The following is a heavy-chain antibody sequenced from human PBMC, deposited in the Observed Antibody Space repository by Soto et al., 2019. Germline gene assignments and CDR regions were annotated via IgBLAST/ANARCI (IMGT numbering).Heavy chain of an antibody. D-gene: IGHD4-17*01. J-gene: IGHJ6*02. CDR2: IYHSETT. V-gene: IGHV4-38-2*01. CDR3: ARAFYGGYAAYYYGMDV. Sequence: TSQTLSLPCAFSGYSIGSASCWGWIRQSPGKELEWIGNIYHSETTYYNPSLESRATISVDTFNNHFSLKLNSVSAADTAVYYCARAFYGGYAAYYYGMDVWGQGTTVTVS. CDR1: GYSIGSASC.